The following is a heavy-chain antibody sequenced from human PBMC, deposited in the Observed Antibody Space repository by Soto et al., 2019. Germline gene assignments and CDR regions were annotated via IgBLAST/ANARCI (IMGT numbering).Heavy chain of an antibody. CDR1: GFTFSSDW. Sequence: GGSLRLSCAASGFTFSSDWLHWVRQPPGKGLEWVSRLSTSGTGTSYADSVKGRFTISRDNAMNTLYLQMNTLRAEDTAIYYCAKVSSSWYAGFFDLWGQGTLVTVSS. V-gene: IGHV3-74*01. D-gene: IGHD6-13*01. CDR3: AKVSSSWYAGFFDL. CDR2: LSTSGTGT. J-gene: IGHJ4*02.